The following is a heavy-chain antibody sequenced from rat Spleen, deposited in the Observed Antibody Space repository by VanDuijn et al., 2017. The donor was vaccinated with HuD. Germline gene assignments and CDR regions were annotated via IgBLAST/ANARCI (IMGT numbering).Heavy chain of an antibody. CDR3: ARSSFYYDGSYYYYFDY. CDR1: GFTFSNYG. CDR2: ISGSGGNT. V-gene: IGHV5-25*01. Sequence: EVQLVESGGGLVQPGGSMKLSCAASGFTFSNYGMTWVRQAPTKGLEWVASISGSGGNTYYRDSVKGRFTISRDNARSTLYLQMDSLRSEDTATYYCARSSFYYDGSYYYYFDYWGHGVMVTVSS. D-gene: IGHD1-12*02. J-gene: IGHJ2*01.